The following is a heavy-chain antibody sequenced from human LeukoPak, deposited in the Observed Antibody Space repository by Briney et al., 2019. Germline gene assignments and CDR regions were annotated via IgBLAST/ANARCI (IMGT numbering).Heavy chain of an antibody. V-gene: IGHV4-39*01. D-gene: IGHD6-19*01. CDR1: GGSISSGSYY. J-gene: IGHJ4*02. CDR3: SRFDSGGWYVVY. Sequence: PSEALSLTCTVSGGSISSGSYYWGWIRQPPGKGLEWIGSIYYTGSTYYNPSLKSRVTISVDTSKNQFSLKLSSVTAADTAVYYCSRFDSGGWYVVYWGQGTLVTVSS. CDR2: IYYTGST.